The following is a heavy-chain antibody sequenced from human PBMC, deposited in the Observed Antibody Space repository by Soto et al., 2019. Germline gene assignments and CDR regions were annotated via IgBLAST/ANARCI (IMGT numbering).Heavy chain of an antibody. V-gene: IGHV3-74*01. CDR2: VNSVGTST. Sequence: EVRLVESGGGLVQPGGSLRLSCAASGFNFNIYSMHWVRQAPGKGLVWVSRVNSVGTSTHYADSVKGRFTISRDSAKNTLYLQMNNLRAEATAVYFCASLPRDYDGYWGQGTLVIVSS. CDR1: GFNFNIYS. J-gene: IGHJ4*02. D-gene: IGHD3-22*01. CDR3: ASLPRDYDGY.